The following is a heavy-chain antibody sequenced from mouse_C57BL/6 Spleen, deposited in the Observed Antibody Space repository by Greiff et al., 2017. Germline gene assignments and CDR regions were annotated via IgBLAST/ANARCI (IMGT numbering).Heavy chain of an antibody. V-gene: IGHV5-6*01. D-gene: IGHD5-1-1*01. CDR1: GFTFSSYG. J-gene: IGHJ4*01. CDR2: ISSGGSYT. Sequence: EVQVVESGGDLVKPGGSLKLSCAASGFTFSSYGMSWVRQTPDKRLEWVATISSGGSYTYYPDSVKGRFTISRDNAKNTLYLQMSSLKSEDTAMYYCARPDTSYAMDYWGQGTSVTVSS. CDR3: ARPDTSYAMDY.